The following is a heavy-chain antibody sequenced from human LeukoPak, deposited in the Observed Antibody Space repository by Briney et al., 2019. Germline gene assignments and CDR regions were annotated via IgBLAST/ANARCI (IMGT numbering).Heavy chain of an antibody. CDR3: AREGYCSGGSCYGGFDY. CDR2: MNPNSGNT. D-gene: IGHD2-15*01. CDR1: GYTFTSYD. J-gene: IGHJ4*02. V-gene: IGHV1-8*01. Sequence: ASVKVSCKASGYTFTSYDINWVRQSTGQGLEWMGWMNPNSGNTGCAQKFRGRVTMTRNTSISTAYMELSSLRSEDTAVYYCAREGYCSGGSCYGGFDYWGQGTLVTVSS.